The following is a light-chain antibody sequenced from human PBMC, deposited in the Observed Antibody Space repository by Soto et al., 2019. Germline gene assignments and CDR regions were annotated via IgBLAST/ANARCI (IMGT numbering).Light chain of an antibody. CDR2: WAS. CDR1: QTVFDSSNNKDY. Sequence: DIVMTQSPDSLAVSLGERATINCKSSQTVFDSSNNKDYLTWYQQKPGQPPILLFYWASTREFGVPDRFSGSGSGTDFTLTISSLQAEYVALYYCQQYYSTPRTFGHGTAVEIK. V-gene: IGKV4-1*01. J-gene: IGKJ1*01. CDR3: QQYYSTPRT.